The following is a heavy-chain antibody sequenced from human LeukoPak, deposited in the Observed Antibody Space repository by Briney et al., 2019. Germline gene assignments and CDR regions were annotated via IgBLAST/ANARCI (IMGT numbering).Heavy chain of an antibody. CDR1: GFTFSSYV. V-gene: IGHV3-23*01. CDR2: ISGSGGST. Sequence: PGGSLRLSCAASGFTFSSYVMSWVRQAPGKGLEWVSGISGSGGSTYYADSVKGRFTISRDNSKNTLYLQMNSLRAEDTAVYYCARDPSNSSPTVYGMDVWGQGTTVTVSS. D-gene: IGHD6-13*01. J-gene: IGHJ6*02. CDR3: ARDPSNSSPTVYGMDV.